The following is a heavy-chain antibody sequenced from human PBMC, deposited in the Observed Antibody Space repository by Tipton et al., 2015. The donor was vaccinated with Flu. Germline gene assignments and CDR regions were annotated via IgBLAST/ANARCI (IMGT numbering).Heavy chain of an antibody. Sequence: TLSLTCTVSGVSISSSSYYWGWIRQPPGKGLEWIGNIYYSGSTYYNRSLKSRVTISVDTSKNQFSLKLSSVTAADTAFYYCARHGITGTTRAWFDPWGQGTLVTVSS. CDR3: ARHGITGTTRAWFDP. CDR1: GVSISSSSYY. V-gene: IGHV4-39*01. D-gene: IGHD1-7*01. J-gene: IGHJ5*02. CDR2: IYYSGST.